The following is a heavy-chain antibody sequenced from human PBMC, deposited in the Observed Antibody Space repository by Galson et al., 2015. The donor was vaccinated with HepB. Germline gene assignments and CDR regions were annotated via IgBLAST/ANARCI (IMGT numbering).Heavy chain of an antibody. D-gene: IGHD4-17*01. J-gene: IGHJ6*03. V-gene: IGHV1-18*01. CDR1: GYTFTTYG. CDR3: AGAALTTEDYYYMDV. Sequence: SVKVSCKASGYTFTTYGISWVRQAPGQGLEWMGWISAYNGNTNYAQKLQGRVTMTTDTSTSTAYMEMRRLRSDDTAVYYCAGAALTTEDYYYMDVWGQGTTVTVSS. CDR2: ISAYNGNT.